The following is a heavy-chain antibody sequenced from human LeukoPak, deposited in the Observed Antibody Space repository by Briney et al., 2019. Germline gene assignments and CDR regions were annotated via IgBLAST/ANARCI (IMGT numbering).Heavy chain of an antibody. CDR1: GGSFSGYY. J-gene: IGHJ2*01. V-gene: IGHV4-34*01. CDR2: INHSGST. CDR3: ARLEDYVNWYFDL. Sequence: SETLSLTCAVYGGSFSGYYWSWIRQPPGKGLEWIGEINHSGSTNYNPSLKSRVTISADTSKNQFSLKLSSVTAADTAVYYCARLEDYVNWYFDLWGRGTLVTVSS. D-gene: IGHD4-17*01.